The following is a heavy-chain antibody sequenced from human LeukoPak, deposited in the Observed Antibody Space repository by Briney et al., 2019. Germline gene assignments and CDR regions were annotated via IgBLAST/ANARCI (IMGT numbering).Heavy chain of an antibody. V-gene: IGHV3-21*01. CDR1: GFTFSSYS. D-gene: IGHD3-16*02. J-gene: IGHJ5*02. CDR3: ASDGSYDYVWGSYRRNWFDP. CDR2: ISINCSYI. Sequence: GGSLRLSCAASGFTFSSYSMNWVRQAPGKGLEWVSSISINCSYIYYADSVKGRFTISRDNAKNSLYLQMNSLRAEDTAVYYCASDGSYDYVWGSYRRNWFDPWGQGTLVTVSS.